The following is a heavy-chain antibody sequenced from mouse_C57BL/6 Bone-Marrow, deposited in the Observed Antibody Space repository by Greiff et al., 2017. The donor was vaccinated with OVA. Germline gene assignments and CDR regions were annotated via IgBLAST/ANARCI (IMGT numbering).Heavy chain of an antibody. CDR2: IDPENGDT. J-gene: IGHJ2*01. V-gene: IGHV14-4*01. CDR3: ARWDYGSYFDY. CDR1: GFNIKDDY. D-gene: IGHD2-2*01. Sequence: EVQLQQSGAELVRPGASVKLSCTASGFNIKDDYMHWVKQRPEQGLEWIGWIDPENGDTEYASKFQGKATITADTSSNTAYLQLSSLTSEDTAVYYCARWDYGSYFDYWGQGTTLTVSS.